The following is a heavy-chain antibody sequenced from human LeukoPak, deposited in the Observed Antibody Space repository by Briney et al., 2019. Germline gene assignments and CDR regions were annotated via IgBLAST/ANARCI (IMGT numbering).Heavy chain of an antibody. CDR2: IYSGGST. J-gene: IGHJ6*03. CDR3: ARDAFSYYYYYMDV. V-gene: IGHV3-66*01. CDR1: EFSVGSNY. Sequence: GGSLRLSCAASEFSVGSNYMTWVRQAPGKGLEWVSLIYSGGSTYYADSVKGRFTISRDNSKNTLYLQMNSLRAEDTAVYYCARDAFSYYYYYMDVWGKGTTVTVSS.